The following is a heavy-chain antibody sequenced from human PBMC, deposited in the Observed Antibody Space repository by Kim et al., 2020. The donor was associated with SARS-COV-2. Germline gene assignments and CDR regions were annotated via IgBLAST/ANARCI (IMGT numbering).Heavy chain of an antibody. CDR3: AREGSGSYSIWFDP. Sequence: SETLSLTCAVSGGSISSSNWWSWVRQPPGKGLEWLGEIYHSGSTNYNPSLKSRVTISVDKSKNQFSLKPSSVTAADTAVYYCAREGSGSYSIWFDPWGQGTLVTVSS. J-gene: IGHJ5*02. CDR2: IYHSGST. CDR1: GGSISSSNW. V-gene: IGHV4-4*02. D-gene: IGHD1-26*01.